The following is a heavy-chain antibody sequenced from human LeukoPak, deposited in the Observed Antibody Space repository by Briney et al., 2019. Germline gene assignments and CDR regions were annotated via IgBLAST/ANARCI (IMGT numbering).Heavy chain of an antibody. V-gene: IGHV4-34*01. Sequence: SETLSLTCAVYGGSLSDYYWSWIRQSPGKGLEWIGEISHRGRTYYNLSLKSRVTISIDTSKNQFSLKVNSVSAADTAVYYCARGTRSKWEPFDYWGQGTLVTVSS. CDR3: ARGTRSKWEPFDY. D-gene: IGHD1-26*01. J-gene: IGHJ4*02. CDR1: GGSLSDYY. CDR2: ISHRGRT.